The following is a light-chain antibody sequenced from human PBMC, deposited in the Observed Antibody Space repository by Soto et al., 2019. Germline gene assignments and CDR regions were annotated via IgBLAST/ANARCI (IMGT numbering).Light chain of an antibody. CDR1: QSISSW. V-gene: IGKV1-5*03. Sequence: DIQMTQSPSTLSASVGDRVTITCRASQSISSWLAWYQQKPGKAPKLLIYRASSLESGVPPRFSGSGSGSECTLTISSLQPDDFATYYCQHYDTYSGTFGPGTEVDIK. CDR2: RAS. J-gene: IGKJ3*01. CDR3: QHYDTYSGT.